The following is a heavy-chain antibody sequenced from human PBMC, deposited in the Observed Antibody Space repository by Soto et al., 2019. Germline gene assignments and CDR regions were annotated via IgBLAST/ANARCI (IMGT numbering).Heavy chain of an antibody. V-gene: IGHV1-2*02. Sequence: ASVKVSCKASGYTFTDYYMHWVRQAPGQGLEWMGWINPTSGGTSYAQNFQGRVTMTRDTSISTAYMELSRLSSDDTAVYYCSRAYAVAGGSSKSLTNDYWGQGTLVTVYS. CDR3: SRAYAVAGGSSKSLTNDY. D-gene: IGHD6-19*01. CDR1: GYTFTDYY. J-gene: IGHJ4*02. CDR2: INPTSGGT.